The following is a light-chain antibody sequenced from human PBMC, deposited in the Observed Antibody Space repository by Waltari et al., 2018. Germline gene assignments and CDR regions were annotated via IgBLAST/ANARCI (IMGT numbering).Light chain of an antibody. CDR1: QSVLYSSNNKNY. V-gene: IGKV4-1*01. Sequence: DIVMTQSPDSLAVSLGERATINCKLSQSVLYSSNNKNYLAWYQQKPGQPPKLLIYWASTRESGVPDRFSGSGSGTDFTLTISSLQAEDVAVYYCQQYLSTPPTFGQGTKVEIK. J-gene: IGKJ1*01. CDR2: WAS. CDR3: QQYLSTPPT.